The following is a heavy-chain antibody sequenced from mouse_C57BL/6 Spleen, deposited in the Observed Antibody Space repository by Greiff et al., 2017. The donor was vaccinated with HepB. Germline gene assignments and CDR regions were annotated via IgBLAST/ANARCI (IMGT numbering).Heavy chain of an antibody. D-gene: IGHD1-1*01. J-gene: IGHJ3*01. CDR2: IWSGGST. CDR1: GFSLTSYG. Sequence: QVQLKESGPGLVQPSQSLSITCTVSGFSLTSYGVHWVRQSPGKGLEWLGVIWSGGSTDYNAAFISRLSISKDNSKSQVFFKMNSLQADDTAIYYCARRLSTVVATRFAYWGQGTLVTVSA. V-gene: IGHV2-2*01. CDR3: ARRLSTVVATRFAY.